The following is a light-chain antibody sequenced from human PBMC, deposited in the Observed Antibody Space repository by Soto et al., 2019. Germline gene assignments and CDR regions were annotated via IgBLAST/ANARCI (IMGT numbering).Light chain of an antibody. CDR1: RTVLSSFNNRNY. Sequence: VMTQSPDSLTVPLGERATINCKSSRTVLSSFNNRNYLSWFQQKPGQPPKLLFSWASSRASGVPDRFNASGSGTDFALTIASLQSEDVAVYYCHQHYSAPITFVQGTRLEIK. CDR3: HQHYSAPIT. CDR2: WAS. V-gene: IGKV4-1*01. J-gene: IGKJ5*01.